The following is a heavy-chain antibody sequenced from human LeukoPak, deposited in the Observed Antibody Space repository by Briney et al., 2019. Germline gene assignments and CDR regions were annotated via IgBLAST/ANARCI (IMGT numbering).Heavy chain of an antibody. J-gene: IGHJ4*02. CDR3: ATISGYDSSGPPFDY. CDR1: GYTFTSYG. CDR2: ISAYNGNT. D-gene: IGHD3-22*01. V-gene: IGHV1-18*01. Sequence: ASVKVSCKASGYTFTSYGISWVRQAPGQGLEWMGWISAYNGNTNYAQELQGRVTMTTDTSTSTAYMELRSLRSDDTAVYYCATISGYDSSGPPFDYWGQGTLVTVSS.